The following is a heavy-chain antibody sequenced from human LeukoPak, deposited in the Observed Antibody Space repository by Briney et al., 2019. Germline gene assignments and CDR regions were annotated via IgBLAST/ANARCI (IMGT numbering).Heavy chain of an antibody. Sequence: GGSLRLSCAASGFSFSNYSMNWVRQAPGKGLEWIAYITSSSTTMYYDDSVKGRFTISRDNAKNSLNLQMTFLRDEDTAVYYCAKSPREVRPTTLGYWGQGTLVTVSS. J-gene: IGHJ4*02. V-gene: IGHV3-48*02. CDR2: ITSSSTTM. D-gene: IGHD1-26*01. CDR3: AKSPREVRPTTLGY. CDR1: GFSFSNYS.